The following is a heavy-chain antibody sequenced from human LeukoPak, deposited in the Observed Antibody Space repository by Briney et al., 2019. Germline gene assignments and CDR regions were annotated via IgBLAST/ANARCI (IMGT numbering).Heavy chain of an antibody. D-gene: IGHD2-2*01. Sequence: LETLSLTCAVYGGSFSGYYWSWIRQPPGKGLEWIGEINHSGSTNYNPSLKSRVTISVDTSKNQFSLKLSSVTAADTAVYYCARAHLVVVPAAPKGHYYYYGMDVWGQGTTVTVSS. CDR2: INHSGST. CDR1: GGSFSGYY. CDR3: ARAHLVVVPAAPKGHYYYYGMDV. J-gene: IGHJ6*02. V-gene: IGHV4-34*01.